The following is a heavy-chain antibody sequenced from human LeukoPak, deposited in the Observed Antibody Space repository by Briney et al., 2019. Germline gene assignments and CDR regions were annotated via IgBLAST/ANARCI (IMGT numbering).Heavy chain of an antibody. CDR2: IYHSGST. D-gene: IGHD3-9*01. CDR1: GYSISSGYY. Sequence: SETLSLTCTVSGYSISSGYYWGWIRQPPGKGLEWIGSIYHSGSTYYNPSLKSRVTISVDTSKNQFSLKLSSVAAADTAVYYCARGPRLRYFDWGSRFDYWGQGTLVTVSS. J-gene: IGHJ4*02. CDR3: ARGPRLRYFDWGSRFDY. V-gene: IGHV4-38-2*02.